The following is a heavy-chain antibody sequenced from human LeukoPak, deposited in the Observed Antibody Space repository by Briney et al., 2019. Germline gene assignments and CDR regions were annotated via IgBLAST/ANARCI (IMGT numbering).Heavy chain of an antibody. V-gene: IGHV4-61*02. CDR3: ARDTPGPSAQYYFDY. D-gene: IGHD1-14*01. CDR1: GGSISSGSYY. J-gene: IGHJ4*02. Sequence: PSQTLSLTCTVSGGSISSGSYYWSWIRQPAGKGLEWIGRIYTSGSTNYNPSLKSRVTISVDTSKNQFSLKLSSVTAADTAVYYCARDTPGPSAQYYFDYWGQGTLVTVSS. CDR2: IYTSGST.